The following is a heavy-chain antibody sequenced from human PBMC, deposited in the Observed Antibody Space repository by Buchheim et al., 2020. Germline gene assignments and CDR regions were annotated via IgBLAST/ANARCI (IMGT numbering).Heavy chain of an antibody. CDR2: IYTSGST. V-gene: IGHV4-61*02. D-gene: IGHD3-3*01. J-gene: IGHJ4*02. CDR3: ARGDYDFWSGLLVDY. CDR1: GGSISSGSYY. Sequence: QVQLQESGPGLVKPSQTLSLTCTVSGGSISSGSYYWSWIRQPAGKGLEWIGRIYTSGSTNYNPSLKSRVTISVDTSKKQLSLKLSSVTAADTAVYYCARGDYDFWSGLLVDYWGQGTL.